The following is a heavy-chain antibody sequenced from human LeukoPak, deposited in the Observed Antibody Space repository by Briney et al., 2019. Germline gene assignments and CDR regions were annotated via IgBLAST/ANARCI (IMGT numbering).Heavy chain of an antibody. J-gene: IGHJ5*02. CDR3: ARGEPHYYYDSSGYYYP. CDR1: GGFFSGYY. CDR2: INHSGST. V-gene: IGHV4-34*01. D-gene: IGHD3-22*01. Sequence: KASETLSLTCAVYGGFFSGYYWSWIRQPPGKGLEWIGEINHSGSTNYNPSLKSRVTISVDTSKNQFSLKLSSVTAADTAVYYCARGEPHYYYDSSGYYYPWGQGTLVTVSS.